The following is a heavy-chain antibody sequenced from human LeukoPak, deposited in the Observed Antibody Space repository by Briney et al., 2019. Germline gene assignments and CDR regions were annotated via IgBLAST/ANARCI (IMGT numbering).Heavy chain of an antibody. J-gene: IGHJ4*02. CDR2: IRTNGAGT. D-gene: IGHD4-17*01. V-gene: IGHV3-23*01. Sequence: GGSLRLSCAASGFTFSSYNMNWVRRAPGQGLEWVATIRTNGAGTHYADSVRGRFTISRDDSKNTLYLQMDSLRAEDTAVYYCARDDYGDSGPLFDYWGQGTLVTVSS. CDR3: ARDDYGDSGPLFDY. CDR1: GFTFSSYN.